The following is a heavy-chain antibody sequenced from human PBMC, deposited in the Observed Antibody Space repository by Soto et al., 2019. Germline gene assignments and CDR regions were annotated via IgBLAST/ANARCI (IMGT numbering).Heavy chain of an antibody. Sequence: QVQPVQSGAEVKKPGASVKVSCKASGYTFITYDINWVRQAPGQGLEWMGWMNPYNGNAGYAQKFQGRVTMTRNTSISTAYMELTSLKSNDTAVYFCARRKERSGPHYFDSWGQGTLVTVSS. D-gene: IGHD1-1*01. CDR2: MNPYNGNA. CDR3: ARRKERSGPHYFDS. J-gene: IGHJ4*02. CDR1: GYTFITYD. V-gene: IGHV1-8*01.